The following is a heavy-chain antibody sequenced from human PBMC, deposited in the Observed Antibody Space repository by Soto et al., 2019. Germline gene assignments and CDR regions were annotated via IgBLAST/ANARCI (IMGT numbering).Heavy chain of an antibody. D-gene: IGHD6-6*01. CDR1: GGSISSGGYS. J-gene: IGHJ5*02. CDR3: ARTVVYSSSPTQAVDP. CDR2: IYHSGST. Sequence: PSETLSLTCAVSGGSISSGGYSWSWIRQPPGKGLEWIGYIYHSGSTYYNPSLKSRVTISVDRSKNQFSLKLSSVTAADTAVYYCARTVVYSSSPTQAVDPWGQGTLVTVSS. V-gene: IGHV4-30-2*01.